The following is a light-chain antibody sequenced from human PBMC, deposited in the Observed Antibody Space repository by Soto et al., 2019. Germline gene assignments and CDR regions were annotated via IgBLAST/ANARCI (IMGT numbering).Light chain of an antibody. V-gene: IGLV2-14*01. CDR3: SSFSSTTATTVV. Sequence: QSALTQPASVSGSPGQSITISCTGTSSDVGGYKYVSWYQQHPGKAPKLIIYEVSNRPSGVPNRFSASKSGSTASLTISGLQAEDEADYFCSSFSSTTATTVVFGGGTKVTVL. CDR2: EVS. CDR1: SSDVGGYKY. J-gene: IGLJ2*01.